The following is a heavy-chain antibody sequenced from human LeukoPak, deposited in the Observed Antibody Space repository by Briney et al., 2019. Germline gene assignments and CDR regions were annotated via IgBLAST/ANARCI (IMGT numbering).Heavy chain of an antibody. CDR2: ISGSGGST. Sequence: PGGSLRLSCGASGFTLSSYAMSWVRQAPGKGLEWVSGISGSGGSTYYRESVRGRFTISRDISKNTLYLQMNSLRAEDTAVYYCAKGGIYYYDISGYFFDYWGQGTLVTVSS. CDR1: GFTLSSYA. D-gene: IGHD3-22*01. CDR3: AKGGIYYYDISGYFFDY. J-gene: IGHJ4*02. V-gene: IGHV3-23*01.